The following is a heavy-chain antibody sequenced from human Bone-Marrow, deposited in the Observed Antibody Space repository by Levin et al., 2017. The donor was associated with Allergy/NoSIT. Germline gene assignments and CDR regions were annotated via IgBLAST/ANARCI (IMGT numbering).Heavy chain of an antibody. Sequence: GGSLRLSCAASGFTFSSYGMHWVRQAPGKGLEWVAVISYDGSNKYYADSVKGRFTISRNNSKNTLYLQMNSLRAEDTAVYYCANKLISGGGVGSYWGQGTLVTVSS. J-gene: IGHJ4*02. CDR1: GFTFSSYG. CDR2: ISYDGSNK. D-gene: IGHD2-15*01. CDR3: ANKLISGGGVGSY. V-gene: IGHV3-30*18.